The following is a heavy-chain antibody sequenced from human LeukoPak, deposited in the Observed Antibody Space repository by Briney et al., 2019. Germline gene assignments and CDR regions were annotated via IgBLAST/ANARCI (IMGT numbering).Heavy chain of an antibody. J-gene: IGHJ5*02. V-gene: IGHV4-59*11. CDR2: IFYDGGT. CDR1: GGSISGHY. Sequence: SETLSLTCAVYGGSISGHYWGWIRQPPGKGLEWIAEIFYDGGTKYNPSFESRAFISLDTSKNQFSLRLTSMTAADTAVYYCVRSSEYKFGPWGQGTLVTVSS. D-gene: IGHD6-6*01. CDR3: VRSSEYKFGP.